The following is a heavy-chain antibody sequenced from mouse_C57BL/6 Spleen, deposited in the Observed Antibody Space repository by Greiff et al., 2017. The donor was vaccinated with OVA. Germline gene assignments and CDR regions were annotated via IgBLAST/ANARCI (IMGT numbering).Heavy chain of an antibody. CDR3: AKYVFYAMDY. D-gene: IGHD5-1-1*01. CDR1: GFTFSDYG. V-gene: IGHV5-17*01. CDR2: ISSGSSTI. J-gene: IGHJ4*01. Sequence: EVKLVESGGGLVKPGGSLKLSCAASGFTFSDYGMHWVRQAPETGLEWVAYISSGSSTIYYADTVKGRFTISRDNAKNTLFLQMTSLRSEDTAMYYCAKYVFYAMDYWGQGTSVTVSS.